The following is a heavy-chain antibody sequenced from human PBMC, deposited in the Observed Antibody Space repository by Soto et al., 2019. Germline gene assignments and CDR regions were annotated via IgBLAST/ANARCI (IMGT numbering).Heavy chain of an antibody. V-gene: IGHV3-15*07. CDR2: IKTKGEGGPT. CDR1: GLQISNAW. J-gene: IGHJ6*02. D-gene: IGHD2-15*01. Sequence: EVQLVESGGGFIQPGGSLRLSCAASGLQISNAWMNWVRQAPGKGLEWVGRIKTKGEGGPTDYAAAVKGRFTVSRDDSKNTLHLQMNSLKTEDTAVYYCTTGSVEGVWGQGTTVTVSS. CDR3: TTGSVEGV.